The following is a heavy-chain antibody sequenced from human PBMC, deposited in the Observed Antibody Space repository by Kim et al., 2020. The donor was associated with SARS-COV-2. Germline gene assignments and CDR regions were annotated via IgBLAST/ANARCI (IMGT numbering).Heavy chain of an antibody. J-gene: IGHJ6*02. CDR1: GYTFTSYY. CDR3: ARDPEMATMNYYYYGMDV. D-gene: IGHD5-12*01. V-gene: IGHV1-46*01. Sequence: ASVKVSCKASGYTFTSYYMHWVRQAPGQGLEWMGIINPSGGSTSYAQKFQGRVTMTRDTSTSTVYMELSSLRSEDTAVYYCARDPEMATMNYYYYGMDVWGQGTTVTVSS. CDR2: INPSGGST.